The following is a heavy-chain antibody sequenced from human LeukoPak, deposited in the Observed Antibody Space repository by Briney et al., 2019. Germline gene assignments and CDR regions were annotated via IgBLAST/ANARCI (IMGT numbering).Heavy chain of an antibody. J-gene: IGHJ6*02. D-gene: IGHD2-21*02. Sequence: PSETLSLTCTVSGGSISFYCWSWIRQAPGKGLEWIGYIYGSGTTNYNPSVKSRVTISVDTSKTQFSLKLSSVTAADTAVYYCATWVTSGYYALDVWGQGTTVIVSS. CDR2: IYGSGTT. CDR1: GGSISFYC. V-gene: IGHV4-59*01. CDR3: ATWVTSGYYALDV.